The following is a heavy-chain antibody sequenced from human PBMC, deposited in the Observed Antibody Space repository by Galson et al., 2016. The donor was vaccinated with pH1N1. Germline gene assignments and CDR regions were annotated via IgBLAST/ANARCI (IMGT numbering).Heavy chain of an antibody. Sequence: QSGAEVKKSGDSLKISCKTSGYTFTHQRICWVRQKAGKGLEWMGIMRPNDSDPRYSPSFEGQVPISVDKSIATAYLHWTSLKTSDTAMYYCASQGGSSAGGGFWGQGTLVTVSS. D-gene: IGHD5-12*01. J-gene: IGHJ4*02. V-gene: IGHV5-51*01. CDR3: ASQGGSSAGGGF. CDR2: MRPNDSDP. CDR1: GYTFTHQR.